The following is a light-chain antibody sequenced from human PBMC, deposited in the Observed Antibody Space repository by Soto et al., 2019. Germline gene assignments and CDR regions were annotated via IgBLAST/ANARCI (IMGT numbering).Light chain of an antibody. CDR2: AVS. Sequence: DIQMTQSPSSLSASVGDRVTITCRASQYINNCLNWYQQKAGIAPKLLIYAVSSLQSGVPSRFSCSESGTDFTVAIGSLQPEDFAAYYWQQSYSAWTFGRGPKVDI. V-gene: IGKV1-39*01. J-gene: IGKJ1*01. CDR3: QQSYSAWT. CDR1: QYINNC.